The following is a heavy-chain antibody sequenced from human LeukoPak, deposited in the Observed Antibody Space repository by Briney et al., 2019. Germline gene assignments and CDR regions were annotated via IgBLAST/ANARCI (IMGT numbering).Heavy chain of an antibody. CDR3: AKDRARGGTTDFDY. V-gene: IGHV3-23*01. J-gene: IGHJ4*02. Sequence: PRGSLRLSCAASGFTFSTYAMSWVRQAPGKGLEWVSAISGSADSTYYADSVKGQFAISRDNSKNTLYLQMNSLRAEDTAVYFCAKDRARGGTTDFDYWGQGTLVTVSS. CDR2: ISGSADST. D-gene: IGHD1-7*01. CDR1: GFTFSTYA.